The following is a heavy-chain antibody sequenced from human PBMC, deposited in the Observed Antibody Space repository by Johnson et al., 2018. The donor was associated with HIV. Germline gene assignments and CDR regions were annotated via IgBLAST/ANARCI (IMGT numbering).Heavy chain of an antibody. CDR1: GFTFSDYY. CDR2: ISSSGSTI. CDR3: ARIPGSGWEHDAFDI. D-gene: IGHD6-19*01. V-gene: IGHV3-11*04. Sequence: QMQLVESGGGLVKPGGSLRLSCAASGFTFSDYYMSWFRQAPGKGLEWVSYISSSGSTIYYADSVKGRFTISRDNGMNALYMQMNSLRAEDTAVYYCARIPGSGWEHDAFDIWGQGTMVTVSS. J-gene: IGHJ3*02.